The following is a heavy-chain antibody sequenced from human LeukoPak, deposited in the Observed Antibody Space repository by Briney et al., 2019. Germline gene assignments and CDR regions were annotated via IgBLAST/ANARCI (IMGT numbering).Heavy chain of an antibody. Sequence: PGGSLRLSCAASGFTFSSYGMHWVRQAPGKGLEWVAFIRYDGSNKYYADSVKGRFTISRDNSKNTLHLQMNSLRAEDTAVYYCAKALYYYDSSCYYRGFDYWGQGALVTVSS. CDR1: GFTFSSYG. CDR3: AKALYYYDSSCYYRGFDY. D-gene: IGHD3-22*01. J-gene: IGHJ4*02. V-gene: IGHV3-30*02. CDR2: IRYDGSNK.